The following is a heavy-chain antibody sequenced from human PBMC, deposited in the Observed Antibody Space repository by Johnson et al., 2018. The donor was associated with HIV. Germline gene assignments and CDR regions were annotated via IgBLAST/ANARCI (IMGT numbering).Heavy chain of an antibody. Sequence: QVQLVESGGGLVKPGGSLRLSCAVSGFTFSDYYMSWIRQAPGKGLEWISYISGGGSAIYYADSVKGRFTISRDNSQNTLYLQMDSLRAGNTALSYCARAKRDYYGSGGVGAFDIWGQGTMVTVSS. CDR3: ARAKRDYYGSGGVGAFDI. V-gene: IGHV3-11*04. J-gene: IGHJ3*02. D-gene: IGHD3-10*01. CDR1: GFTFSDYY. CDR2: ISGGGSAI.